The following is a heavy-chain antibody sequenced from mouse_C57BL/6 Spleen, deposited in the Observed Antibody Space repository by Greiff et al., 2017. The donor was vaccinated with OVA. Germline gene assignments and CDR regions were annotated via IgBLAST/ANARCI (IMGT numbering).Heavy chain of an antibody. CDR2: IDPETGGT. CDR3: TRPATAMDY. CDR1: GYTFTDYE. J-gene: IGHJ4*01. V-gene: IGHV1-15*01. Sequence: VKLQESGAELVRPGASVTLSCKASGYTFTDYEMHWVKQTPVHGLEWIGAIDPETGGTAYNQKFKGKAILTADKSSSTAYMELRSLTSEDSAVYYCTRPATAMDYWGQGTSVTVSS. D-gene: IGHD1-2*01.